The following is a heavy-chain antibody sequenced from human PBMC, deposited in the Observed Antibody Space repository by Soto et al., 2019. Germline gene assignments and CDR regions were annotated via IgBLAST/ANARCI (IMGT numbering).Heavy chain of an antibody. CDR3: ARGLRGIFGGVRNQRRPYYYMDG. Sequence: SETLSLTCAVYGGSFSGYYWSWIRQPPGKGLEWIGEINHSGSTNYNPSLKSRVTISVDTSKNQFSLKLSSVTAADTAVYYCARGLRGIFGGVRNQRRPYYYMDGWGKGTTVTVSS. J-gene: IGHJ6*03. CDR2: INHSGST. V-gene: IGHV4-34*01. CDR1: GGSFSGYY. D-gene: IGHD3-3*01.